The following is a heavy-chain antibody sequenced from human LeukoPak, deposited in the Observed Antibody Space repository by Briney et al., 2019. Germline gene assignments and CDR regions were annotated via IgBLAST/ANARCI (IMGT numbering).Heavy chain of an antibody. CDR3: ARHEPNNYDFWSGCVSSSSGMDV. J-gene: IGHJ6*02. Sequence: SETLSLTCTVSGGSISSYYWSWIRQPPGKGLEWIGYIYYSGSTNYNPSLKSRVTISVDTPKNQFSLKLSSVTAADTAVYYCARHEPNNYDFWSGCVSSSSGMDVWGQGTTVTVSS. V-gene: IGHV4-59*08. CDR2: IYYSGST. CDR1: GGSISSYY. D-gene: IGHD3-3*01.